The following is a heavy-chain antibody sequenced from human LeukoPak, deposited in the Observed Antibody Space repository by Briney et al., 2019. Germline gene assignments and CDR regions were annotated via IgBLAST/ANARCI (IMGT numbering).Heavy chain of an antibody. Sequence: PSETLSLTCAVYGGSFSGYCWSWIRQPPGKGLEWIGEINHSGSTNYNPSLKSRVTISVDTSKNQFSLKLSSVTAADTAVYYCARHVAVAVYYYMDVWGKGTTVTISS. CDR2: INHSGST. J-gene: IGHJ6*03. CDR3: ARHVAVAVYYYMDV. CDR1: GGSFSGYC. V-gene: IGHV4-34*01. D-gene: IGHD6-19*01.